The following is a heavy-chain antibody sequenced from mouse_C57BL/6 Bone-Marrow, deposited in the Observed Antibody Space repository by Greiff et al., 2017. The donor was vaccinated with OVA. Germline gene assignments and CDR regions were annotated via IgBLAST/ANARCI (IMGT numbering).Heavy chain of an antibody. Sequence: QVTLKVCGPGILQPSQTLSLSCSVSGFSLSTFGMGVGWIRQPSGKGLEWLAHIGWDDDKYYNPALNSRLTISKDTSKTQVFLMIANVDTADTATYYCARRAELRSAWFAYWGQGTLVTVSA. V-gene: IGHV8-8*01. D-gene: IGHD1-1*01. CDR3: ARRAELRSAWFAY. CDR1: GFSLSTFGMG. J-gene: IGHJ3*01. CDR2: IGWDDDK.